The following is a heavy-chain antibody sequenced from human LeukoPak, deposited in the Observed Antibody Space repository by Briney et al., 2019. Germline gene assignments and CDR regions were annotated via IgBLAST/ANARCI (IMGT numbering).Heavy chain of an antibody. V-gene: IGHV3-9*01. J-gene: IGHJ5*02. CDR3: AKDFHPYDFNWFDP. CDR1: GFTFSNEW. Sequence: PGGSLRLSCAASGFTFSNEWMGWVRQAPGKGLEWVSGISWDSGSIGYADSVKGRFTISRDNAKNSLYLQMNSLRAEDTALYYCAKDFHPYDFNWFDPWGQGTLVTVSS. D-gene: IGHD3-3*01. CDR2: ISWDSGSI.